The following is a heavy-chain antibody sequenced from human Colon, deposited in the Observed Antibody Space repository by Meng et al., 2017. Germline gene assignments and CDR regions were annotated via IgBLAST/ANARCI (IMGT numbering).Heavy chain of an antibody. CDR3: ARGKVGSSGWDYYFDS. V-gene: IGHV1-2*06. CDR2: INPNNGGT. J-gene: IGHJ4*02. CDR1: SYTLTDYY. Sequence: ASVKVSCMASSYTLTDYYLHWVRQAPGQGLEWMGRINPNNGGTISAQRFQGRVTMTRDTSTSTAYIDLNSLTSDDTAVYYCARGKVGSSGWDYYFDSWGQGTPVTVSS. D-gene: IGHD6-19*01.